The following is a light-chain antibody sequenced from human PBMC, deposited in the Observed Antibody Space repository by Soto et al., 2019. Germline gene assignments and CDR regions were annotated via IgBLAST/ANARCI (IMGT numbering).Light chain of an antibody. Sequence: QSVLTQPPSASGSPGQSVTISCTGTSSDVGGYNYVSWYQQHPGKVPKLMIYEVSKRPSGVPDRFAGSKSGKTASLTVSGLQAEDEADYYCSSYAGSNNLVFGGGTTLTVL. CDR3: SSYAGSNNLV. CDR2: EVS. CDR1: SSDVGGYNY. V-gene: IGLV2-8*01. J-gene: IGLJ3*02.